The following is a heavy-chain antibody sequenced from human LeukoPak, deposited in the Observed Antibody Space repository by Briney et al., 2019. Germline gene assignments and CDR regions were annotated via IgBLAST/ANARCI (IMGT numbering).Heavy chain of an antibody. J-gene: IGHJ4*02. CDR3: ARDGYNWNDVEDISDY. Sequence: TGGSLRLSCAASGFTFSNAWMSWVRQAPGKGLEWVGRIKSKTDGGTTDYAAPVKGRFTISRDDSKNTLYLQMNSLKTEDTAVYYCARDGYNWNDVEDISDYWGQGTLVTVSS. D-gene: IGHD1-1*01. CDR1: GFTFSNAW. CDR2: IKSKTDGGTT. V-gene: IGHV3-15*01.